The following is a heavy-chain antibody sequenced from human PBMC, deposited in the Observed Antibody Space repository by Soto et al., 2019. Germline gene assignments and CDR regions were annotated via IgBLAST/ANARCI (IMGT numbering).Heavy chain of an antibody. D-gene: IGHD3-22*01. CDR1: GFSFNDYA. J-gene: IGHJ3*02. CDR3: AKVVVMRAVNDALDI. CDR2: INDDGDST. Sequence: SLRLSCAASGFSFNDYAMTWVRQAPGKGLEWVSAINDDGDSTYYADSVKGRFTISRDNSKNTVFLEMNSLRAEDTAAYHCAKVVVMRAVNDALDIWGQGTMVTVSS. V-gene: IGHV3-23*01.